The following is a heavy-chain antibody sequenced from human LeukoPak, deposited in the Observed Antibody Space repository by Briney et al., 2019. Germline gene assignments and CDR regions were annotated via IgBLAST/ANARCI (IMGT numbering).Heavy chain of an antibody. D-gene: IGHD3-3*01. Sequence: ASVKVSCKASGYTFTSHDINWVRQATGQGLEWMGGIIPTFGTANYAQKFQGRVTITADESTSTAYMELSSLRSEDTAVYYCARAYDFPDYWGQGTLVTVSS. CDR2: IIPTFGTA. CDR1: GYTFTSHD. V-gene: IGHV1-69*13. CDR3: ARAYDFPDY. J-gene: IGHJ4*02.